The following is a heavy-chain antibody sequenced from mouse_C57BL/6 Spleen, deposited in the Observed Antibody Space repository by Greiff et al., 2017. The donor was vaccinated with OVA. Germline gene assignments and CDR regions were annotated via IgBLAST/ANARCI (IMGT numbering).Heavy chain of an antibody. D-gene: IGHD2-1*01. CDR1: GYTFTSYW. CDR2: INPSNGGT. J-gene: IGHJ4*01. Sequence: QVQLKQPGTELVKPGASVKLSCKASGYTFTSYWMHWVKQRPGQGLEWIGNINPSNGGTNYNEKFKSKATLTVDKSSSTAYMQLSSLTSEDSAVYYCARFNYVLYYAMDYWGQGTSVTVSS. V-gene: IGHV1-53*01. CDR3: ARFNYVLYYAMDY.